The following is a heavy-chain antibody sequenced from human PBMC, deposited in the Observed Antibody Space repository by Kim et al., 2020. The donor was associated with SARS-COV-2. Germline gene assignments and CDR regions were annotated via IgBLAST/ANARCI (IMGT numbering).Heavy chain of an antibody. D-gene: IGHD6-13*01. J-gene: IGHJ5*02. CDR2: INQSGST. Sequence: EWIGEINQSGSTNNNPSLKSRVTIAVDTSKNQFSLKRSSVTAADTAVYYCARGPGYSSSWYGARNWFDPWGQGTLVTVSS. V-gene: IGHV4-34*01. CDR3: ARGPGYSSSWYGARNWFDP.